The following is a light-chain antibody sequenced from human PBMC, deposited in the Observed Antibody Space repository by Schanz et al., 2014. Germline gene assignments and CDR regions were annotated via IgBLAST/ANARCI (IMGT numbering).Light chain of an antibody. CDR2: DVS. CDR3: SSYAGSNIPWV. CDR1: SSDVGGYKY. V-gene: IGLV2-14*03. J-gene: IGLJ2*01. Sequence: QSALTQPASVSGSPGQSITISCTGTSSDVGGYKYVSWYQQHPGKAPKLMIYDVSDRPSGVSNRFSGSKSGNTASLTISGLQLEDEADYYCSSYAGSNIPWVFGGGTKLTVL.